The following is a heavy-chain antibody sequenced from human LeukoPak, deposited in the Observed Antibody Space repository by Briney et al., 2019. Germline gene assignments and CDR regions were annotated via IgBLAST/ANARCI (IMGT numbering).Heavy chain of an antibody. Sequence: SETLSLTCAVYGGSFSGYYWSWIRQPPGKGPEWIGEINHSGSTNYNPSLKSRVTISVDTSKNQFSLKLSSVTAANTAVYYCARVHGYSGYPVDYWGQGTLVTVSS. J-gene: IGHJ4*02. CDR2: INHSGST. D-gene: IGHD5-12*01. V-gene: IGHV4-34*01. CDR3: ARVHGYSGYPVDY. CDR1: GGSFSGYY.